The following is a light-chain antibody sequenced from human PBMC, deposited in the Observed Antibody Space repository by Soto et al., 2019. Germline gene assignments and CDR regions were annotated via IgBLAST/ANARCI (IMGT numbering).Light chain of an antibody. J-gene: IGLJ3*02. CDR3: AAWDDSLMGV. CDR2: SNN. CDR1: SSNIGSNT. V-gene: IGLV1-44*01. Sequence: QSVLTQPPSASGTPGQRVTISCSGSSSNIGSNTVNWYQQLPGTAPKLLIYSNNQRPSGVPDRFSGSMSGTSASLAISGLQSEDEADYYCAAWDDSLMGVFGGGTKLTVL.